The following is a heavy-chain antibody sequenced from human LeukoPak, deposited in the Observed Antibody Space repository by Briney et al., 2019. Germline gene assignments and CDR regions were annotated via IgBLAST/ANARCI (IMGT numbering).Heavy chain of an antibody. J-gene: IGHJ6*03. Sequence: ASVKVSCKASGYTFTGYYMHWVRQAPGQGLEWMGWINPNSGGTNYAQKFQGRVTMTRDTSISTAYMKLSRLRSDDTAVYYCARVYHYYYYYMDVWGKGTTVTVSS. CDR1: GYTFTGYY. V-gene: IGHV1-2*02. CDR2: INPNSGGT. CDR3: ARVYHYYYYYMDV.